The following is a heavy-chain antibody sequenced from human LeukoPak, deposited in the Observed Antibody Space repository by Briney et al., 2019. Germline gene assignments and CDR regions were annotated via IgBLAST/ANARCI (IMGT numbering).Heavy chain of an antibody. CDR3: AKDRNFGFLDY. D-gene: IGHD3-16*01. J-gene: IGHJ4*02. CDR2: ISYDGSNQ. CDR1: GFTFSSYG. Sequence: GRSLRLPCAVSGFTFSSYGMHWVRQAPGKGLEWVAVISYDGSNQYYADSMKGRFTISRDNSKNTLYLQMNSLRAEDTAVYYCAKDRNFGFLDYWGQGTLVIVSS. V-gene: IGHV3-30*18.